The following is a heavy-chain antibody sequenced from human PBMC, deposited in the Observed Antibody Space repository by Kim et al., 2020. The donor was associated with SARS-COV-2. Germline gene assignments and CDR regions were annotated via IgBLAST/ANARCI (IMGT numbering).Heavy chain of an antibody. J-gene: IGHJ4*02. CDR3: ARSGSYFGAFDY. D-gene: IGHD3-10*01. V-gene: IGHV3-9*01. CDR2: ISWNSGSI. Sequence: GGSLRLSCAVSGFTFDDYAMHWVRQAPGKGLEWVSGISWNSGSIGYADSVKGRFTISRDNAKNSLYLQMNSLRGEDTALYYCARSGSYFGAFDYWGQGIL. CDR1: GFTFDDYA.